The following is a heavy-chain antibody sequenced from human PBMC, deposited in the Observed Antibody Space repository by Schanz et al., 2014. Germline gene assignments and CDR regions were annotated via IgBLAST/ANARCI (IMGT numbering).Heavy chain of an antibody. V-gene: IGHV3-23*01. CDR3: AKDAPYPFDL. CDR2: IGNGGVTI. J-gene: IGHJ2*01. CDR1: GFTFSTFA. Sequence: EVQLLESGGGLVQPGGSLRLSCSASGFTFSTFAMHWVRQAPGRGLEWVSYIGNGGVTIYYADSVKGRFTISRDNSKNTLYLQMNSLRAEDTAIYYCAKDAPYPFDLWGRGTLITVSS.